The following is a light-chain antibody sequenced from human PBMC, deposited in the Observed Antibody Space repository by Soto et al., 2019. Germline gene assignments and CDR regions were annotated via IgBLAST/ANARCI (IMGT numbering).Light chain of an antibody. CDR3: QQRYYSLNT. Sequence: EIVMTQSPATLSLSPGERATLSCRASQSVGTYLAWYQHNPGQAPRLLIYDASNRATGIPARFSGSGSGTVSTLTSSRQAPEYFAFYYYQQRYYSLNTFGQGTKLEIK. CDR2: DAS. V-gene: IGKV3-11*01. J-gene: IGKJ2*01. CDR1: QSVGTY.